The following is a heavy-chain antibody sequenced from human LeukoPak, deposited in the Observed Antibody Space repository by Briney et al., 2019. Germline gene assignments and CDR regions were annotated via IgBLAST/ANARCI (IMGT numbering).Heavy chain of an antibody. CDR1: GFTFSDSA. CDR2: IGNKVSNYGT. CDR3: AGNYNSWTGLNY. D-gene: IGHD1-1*01. Sequence: PGGSLRLSYAASGFTFSDSAMHWVRQASGKGLEWVGHIGNKVSNYGTEYAPSLRGRFTISRDDSEDTAYLQVDSLKTEDTAVYYCAGNYNSWTGLNYWGQGTLVTVSS. J-gene: IGHJ4*02. V-gene: IGHV3-73*01.